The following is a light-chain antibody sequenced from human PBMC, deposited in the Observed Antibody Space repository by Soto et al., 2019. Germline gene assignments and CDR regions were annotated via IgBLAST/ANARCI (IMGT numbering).Light chain of an antibody. CDR2: GAS. V-gene: IGKV3-20*01. J-gene: IGKJ1*01. CDR1: QSVSNNY. Sequence: EILLTQSPGTLSLSPGERATLSCRASQSVSNNYLAWYQFKPGQPPRIIIFGASGRATGIPDRFSGRGSGTDFTLTISRLEPEEFAVYYCQQYGSLSWTCCQGTKVDIK. CDR3: QQYGSLSWT.